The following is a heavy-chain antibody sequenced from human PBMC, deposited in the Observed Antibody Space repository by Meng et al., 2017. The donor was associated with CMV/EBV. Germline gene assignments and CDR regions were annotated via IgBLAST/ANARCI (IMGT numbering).Heavy chain of an antibody. D-gene: IGHD2-2*02. CDR1: GFPFSSYD. CDR2: IDSAGDT. Sequence: GGSLRLSCAASGFPFSSYDMHWVRQVTGKGLEWVSGIDSAGDTSYVGSVEGRFTISRDDAKNSLYLQMNNLQAGDTAVYYCARDCSSTSCDTRLQALLGYYYYGMDVWGQGTTVTVSS. CDR3: ARDCSSTSCDTRLQALLGYYYYGMDV. V-gene: IGHV3-13*01. J-gene: IGHJ6*02.